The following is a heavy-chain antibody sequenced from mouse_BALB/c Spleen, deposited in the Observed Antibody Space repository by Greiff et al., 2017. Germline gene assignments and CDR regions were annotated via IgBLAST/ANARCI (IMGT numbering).Heavy chain of an antibody. V-gene: IGHV1-80*01. CDR1: GYAFSSYW. D-gene: IGHD2-10*02. Sequence: QVQLQQSGAELVRPGSSVKIACKASGYAFSSYWMNWVKQRPGQGLEWIGQIYPGDGDTNYNGKFKGKATLTADKSSSTAYMQLSSLTSEDSAVYFCARYGKEAMDYWGQGTSVTVSS. J-gene: IGHJ4*01. CDR2: IYPGDGDT. CDR3: ARYGKEAMDY.